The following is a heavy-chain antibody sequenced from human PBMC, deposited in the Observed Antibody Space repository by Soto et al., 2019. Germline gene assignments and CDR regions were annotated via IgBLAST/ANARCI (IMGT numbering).Heavy chain of an antibody. CDR1: GGSISSYY. Sequence: PSETLSLTCTVSGGSISSYYWSWIRQPPGKGLEWIGYIYYSGSTNYNPSLKSRVTISVDTSKNQFSLKLSSVAAADTAVYYCARDSKRAFDIWGQGTMVTVSS. CDR3: ARDSKRAFDI. CDR2: IYYSGST. J-gene: IGHJ3*02. V-gene: IGHV4-59*01.